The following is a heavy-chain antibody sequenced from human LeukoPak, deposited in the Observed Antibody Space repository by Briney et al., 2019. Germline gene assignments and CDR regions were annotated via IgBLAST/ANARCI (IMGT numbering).Heavy chain of an antibody. D-gene: IGHD3-3*02. CDR3: ARVSVFPKKFGP. J-gene: IGHJ5*02. Sequence: SETLSLTCTVSGGSISSSSYYWGWIRQPPGKGLKWIGSIYYSGSTYYNPSLKSRVTISVDTSKNQFSLKLSSVTAADTAVYYCARVSVFPKKFGPWGQGTLVTVSS. CDR2: IYYSGST. CDR1: GGSISSSSYY. V-gene: IGHV4-39*01.